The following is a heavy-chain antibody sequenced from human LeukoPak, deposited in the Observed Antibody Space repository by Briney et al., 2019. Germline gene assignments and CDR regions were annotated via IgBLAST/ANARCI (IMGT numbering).Heavy chain of an antibody. CDR3: ARRGYDILAQAFDI. CDR1: GYSFTSYW. CDR2: IYPGDSDT. D-gene: IGHD3-9*01. Sequence: EASLQISCKGSGYSFTSYWIGWVRQMPGKGLEWMGIIYPGDSDTRYSPSFQGQVTISADKSISTAYLQWSSLKASDTAIYYCARRGYDILAQAFDIWGQGTLVTVSS. V-gene: IGHV5-51*01. J-gene: IGHJ3*02.